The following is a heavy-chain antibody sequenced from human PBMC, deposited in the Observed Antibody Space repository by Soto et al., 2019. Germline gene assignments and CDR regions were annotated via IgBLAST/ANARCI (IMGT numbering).Heavy chain of an antibody. CDR1: GYTFTSYA. D-gene: IGHD6-13*01. CDR2: INAGNGNT. V-gene: IGHV1-3*01. Sequence: ASVKVSCKASGYTFTSYAMHWVRQAPGQRLEWMGWINAGNGNTKYSQKFQGRVTITRDTSASTVYMELSSLSSEDTAVYYCAREFPSLSSSWREYFQHWGQGTLVTVSS. J-gene: IGHJ1*01. CDR3: AREFPSLSSSWREYFQH.